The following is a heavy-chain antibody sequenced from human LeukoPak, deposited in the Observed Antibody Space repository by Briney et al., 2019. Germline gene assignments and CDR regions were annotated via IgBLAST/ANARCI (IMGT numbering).Heavy chain of an antibody. V-gene: IGHV3-21*01. CDR2: ISSSGSKT. J-gene: IGHJ4*02. Sequence: GGSLRLSCAASGFTFSSYNMGWVRQAPGKGLEWVSSISSSGSKTHYADSVKGRFTISRDNAKNSLYLQLNSLRAEDTAVYYCATVRGPHYFDSWGQGTLVTVSS. CDR3: ATVRGPHYFDS. CDR1: GFTFSSYN.